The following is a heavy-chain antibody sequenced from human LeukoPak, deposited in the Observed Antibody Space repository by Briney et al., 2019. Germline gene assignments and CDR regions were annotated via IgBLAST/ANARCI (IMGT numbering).Heavy chain of an antibody. CDR1: GFTFSSYS. Sequence: GGSLRLSCAASGFTFSSYSMNWVRQAPGKGLEWVSYISSSSSTIYYADSMKGRFTISRDNAKNSLYLQMNSLRDEDTAVYYCARERDIVGLYYYYYGMDVWGQGTTVTVSS. CDR2: ISSSSSTI. CDR3: ARERDIVGLYYYYYGMDV. V-gene: IGHV3-48*02. D-gene: IGHD2-15*01. J-gene: IGHJ6*02.